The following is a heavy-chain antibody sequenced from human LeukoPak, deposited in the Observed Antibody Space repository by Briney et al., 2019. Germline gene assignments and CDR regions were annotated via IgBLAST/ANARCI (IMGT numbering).Heavy chain of an antibody. Sequence: PGGSLRLSCAASGFTFSSYGMNWVRQAPGKGLEWVAFIRHDGSNKYYADSVKGRFTISRDNAKNSLYLQMNSLRAEDTAVYYCAELGITMIGGVWGKGTTVTISS. J-gene: IGHJ6*04. CDR1: GFTFSSYG. D-gene: IGHD3-10*02. CDR3: AELGITMIGGV. CDR2: IRHDGSNK. V-gene: IGHV3-30*02.